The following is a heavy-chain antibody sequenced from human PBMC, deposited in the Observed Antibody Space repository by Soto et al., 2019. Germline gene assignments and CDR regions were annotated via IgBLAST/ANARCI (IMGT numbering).Heavy chain of an antibody. V-gene: IGHV4-59*08. CDR3: ARSSDYSNYGYYYHYMDV. CDR1: GGSISSYY. Sequence: SETLSLTCTVSGGSISSYYWSWIRQPPGKGLEWIGYIYYSGSTNYNPSLKSRVTISVDTSKNQFSLKLSSVTAADTAVYYCARSSDYSNYGYYYHYMDVWGKGTTVTVSS. CDR2: IYYSGST. D-gene: IGHD4-4*01. J-gene: IGHJ6*03.